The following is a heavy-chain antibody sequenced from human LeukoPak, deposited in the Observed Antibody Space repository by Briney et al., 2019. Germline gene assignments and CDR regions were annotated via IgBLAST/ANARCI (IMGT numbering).Heavy chain of an antibody. CDR3: AKDWTDYGGNSGSFDY. D-gene: IGHD4-23*01. J-gene: IGHJ4*02. V-gene: IGHV3-43*02. CDR2: ISGDGGST. Sequence: GGSLRLSCAASGFTFDDYAMHWVRHAPGKGLEWVSLISGDGGSTYYADSVKGRFTISRDNSKNSLYLQMNSLRTEDTALYYCAKDWTDYGGNSGSFDYWGQGTLVTVSS. CDR1: GFTFDDYA.